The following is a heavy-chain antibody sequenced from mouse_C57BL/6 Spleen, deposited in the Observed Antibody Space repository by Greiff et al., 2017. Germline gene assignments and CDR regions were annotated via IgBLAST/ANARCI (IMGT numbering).Heavy chain of an antibody. J-gene: IGHJ2*01. V-gene: IGHV1-39*01. CDR3: ATGRLGPYYFDY. D-gene: IGHD4-1*01. Sequence: EVQLQQSGPELVKPGASVKISCKASGYSFTDYNMNWVKQSNGKSLEWIGVINPNYGTTSYNQKFKGKATLTVDQSSSTAYMQLNSLASEESAVYYCATGRLGPYYFDYWGQGTTLTVSS. CDR1: GYSFTDYN. CDR2: INPNYGTT.